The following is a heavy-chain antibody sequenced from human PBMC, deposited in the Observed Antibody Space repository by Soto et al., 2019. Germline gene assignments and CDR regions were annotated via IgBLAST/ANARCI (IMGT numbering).Heavy chain of an antibody. CDR3: ARAVTMVRGVTQTGDAFDI. V-gene: IGHV1-8*01. Sequence: ASVKVSCKASGYTFTSYDINWVRQATGQGLEWMGWMNPNSGNTGYAQKFQGRVTMTRNTSISTAYMELSSLRSEDTAVYYCARAVTMVRGVTQTGDAFDIWGQGTMVTVSS. CDR2: MNPNSGNT. CDR1: GYTFTSYD. D-gene: IGHD3-10*01. J-gene: IGHJ3*02.